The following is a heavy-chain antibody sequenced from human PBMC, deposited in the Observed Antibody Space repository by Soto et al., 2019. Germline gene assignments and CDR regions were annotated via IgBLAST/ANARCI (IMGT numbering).Heavy chain of an antibody. CDR2: IYYSGTT. J-gene: IGHJ4*02. Sequence: SETLSLTCTVSGGSISSRRYYWAWIRQPPGKGLEWIGSIYYSGTTYYNPSLRGRLTISVDTSKNQFSLKLNSVTAADTAVYYCARDGNPAVYWAQGILVTVSS. V-gene: IGHV4-39*02. CDR1: GGSISSRRYY. D-gene: IGHD2-15*01. CDR3: ARDGNPAVY.